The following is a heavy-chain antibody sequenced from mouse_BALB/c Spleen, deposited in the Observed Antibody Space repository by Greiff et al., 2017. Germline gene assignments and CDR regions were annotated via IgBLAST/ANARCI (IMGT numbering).Heavy chain of an antibody. V-gene: IGHV1-20*02. CDR3: ARSMITTPFDY. J-gene: IGHJ2*01. CDR2: INPYNGDT. CDR1: GYSFTGYF. D-gene: IGHD2-4*01. Sequence: EVQRVESGPELVKPGASVKISCKASGYSFTGYFMNWVMQSHGKSLEWIGRINPYNGDTFYNQKFKGKATLTVDKSSSTAHMELRSLASEDSAVYYCARSMITTPFDYWGQGTTLTVSS.